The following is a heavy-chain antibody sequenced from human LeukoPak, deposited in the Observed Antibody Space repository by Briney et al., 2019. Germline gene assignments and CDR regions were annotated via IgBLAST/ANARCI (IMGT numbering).Heavy chain of an antibody. J-gene: IGHJ6*03. CDR3: ARHGHFDFWRELYYYYYYMDV. V-gene: IGHV4-34*01. CDR2: INHSGGT. Sequence: SETLSLTCAVYGGSFSGYYWSWIRQPPGKGLEWIGEINHSGGTNYNPSLKSRVTISVDTSKNQFSLKLSSVTAADTAVYYCARHGHFDFWRELYYYYYYMDVWGKGTTVTVSS. CDR1: GGSFSGYY. D-gene: IGHD3-3*01.